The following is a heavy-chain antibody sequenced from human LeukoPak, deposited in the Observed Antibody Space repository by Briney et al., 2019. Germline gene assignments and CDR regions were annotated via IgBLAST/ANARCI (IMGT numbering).Heavy chain of an antibody. CDR3: VKYNYYGSGSSFDP. Sequence: SQTLSLTCTVSGGSISSGGYYWSWIRQHPGKGLEWIGYIYYSGSTYYNPSLKSRVTISVDTSKNQFSLKLNSVTAADTAVYYCVKYNYYGSGSSFDPWGQGTLVTVSS. V-gene: IGHV4-30-4*08. D-gene: IGHD3-10*01. J-gene: IGHJ5*02. CDR1: GGSISSGGYY. CDR2: IYYSGST.